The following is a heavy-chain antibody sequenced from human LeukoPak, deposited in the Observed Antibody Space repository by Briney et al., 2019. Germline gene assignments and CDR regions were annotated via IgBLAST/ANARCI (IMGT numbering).Heavy chain of an antibody. J-gene: IGHJ6*03. CDR3: ARSLRGAYYFYMDV. CDR1: GFTFSSYS. D-gene: IGHD3-10*01. CDR2: ISSSSNYI. Sequence: GGSLRLSCAASGFTFSSYSMNWVRQAPGKGLEWVSSISSSSNYIYYADSVKGRFTISRDNAKNSLYLQMNSLRAEDTAVYYCARSLRGAYYFYMDVWGKGTTVTVSS. V-gene: IGHV3-21*01.